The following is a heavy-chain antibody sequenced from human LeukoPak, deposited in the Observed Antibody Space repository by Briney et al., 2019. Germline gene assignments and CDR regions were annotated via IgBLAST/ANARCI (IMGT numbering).Heavy chain of an antibody. CDR1: GGSISSYY. CDR3: ASLLGITGTPFDY. V-gene: IGHV4-34*01. CDR2: INHSGST. Sequence: SETLSLTCTVSGGSISSYYWSWIRQPPGKGLEWIGEINHSGSTNYNPSLKSRVTISVDTSKNQFSLKLSSVTAADTAVYYCASLLGITGTPFDYWGQGTLVTVSS. D-gene: IGHD1-20*01. J-gene: IGHJ4*02.